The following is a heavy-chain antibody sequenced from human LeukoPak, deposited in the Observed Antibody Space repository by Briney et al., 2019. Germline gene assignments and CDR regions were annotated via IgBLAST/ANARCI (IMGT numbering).Heavy chain of an antibody. CDR1: VFTFSSYW. CDR3: AREQPYYDILTGYFDY. V-gene: IGHV3-7*01. D-gene: IGHD3-9*01. Sequence: PGGSLRLSCAASVFTFSSYWMSWVRQAPGKGVEGVANIKQEGREKYYVDCVKGRFTISRDNAKNSLYLQMNSLRAEDTAVYYCAREQPYYDILTGYFDYWGQGTQVTVSS. J-gene: IGHJ4*02. CDR2: IKQEGREK.